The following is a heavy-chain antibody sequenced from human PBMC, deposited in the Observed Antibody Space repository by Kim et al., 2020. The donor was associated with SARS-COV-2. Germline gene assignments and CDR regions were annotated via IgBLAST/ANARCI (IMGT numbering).Heavy chain of an antibody. Sequence: FAISVKSRTIISPDTSKNQFSLQLNSVTPEDTAVYYCARSGSSGHWYFDLWGRGTLVTVSS. CDR3: ARSGSSGHWYFDL. V-gene: IGHV6-1*01. D-gene: IGHD1-26*01. J-gene: IGHJ2*01.